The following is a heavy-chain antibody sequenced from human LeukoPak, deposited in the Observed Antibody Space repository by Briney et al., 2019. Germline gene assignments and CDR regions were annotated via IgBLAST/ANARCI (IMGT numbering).Heavy chain of an antibody. V-gene: IGHV3-23*01. CDR1: GFNFNMFA. Sequence: GGSLRLSCRGSGFNFNMFAMNWVRQAPGQGLEWVSGLSRGGETTNYADSVKGRFTIFRDMSKNMVFLQMNSLRPEDTAVYYCAKEQRIRHCSEGVCMEGYYFDYWGQGSLVTVSS. D-gene: IGHD2-8*01. J-gene: IGHJ4*02. CDR2: LSRGGETT. CDR3: AKEQRIRHCSEGVCMEGYYFDY.